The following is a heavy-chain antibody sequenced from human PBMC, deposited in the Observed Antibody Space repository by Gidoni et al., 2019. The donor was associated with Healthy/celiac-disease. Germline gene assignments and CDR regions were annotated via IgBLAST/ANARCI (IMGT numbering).Heavy chain of an antibody. D-gene: IGHD2-15*01. CDR3: ARDSRDGYCSGGSCYGWFDP. CDR2: ISYDGSNK. J-gene: IGHJ5*02. Sequence: QVQLVESGGGVVQPGRSLRLSCAASGFTFSSYAMHWVRQAPGKGLEWVAVISYDGSNKYYADSVKGRFTISRDNSKNTLYLQMNSLRAEDTAVYYCARDSRDGYCSGGSCYGWFDPWGQGTLVTVSS. V-gene: IGHV3-30-3*01. CDR1: GFTFSSYA.